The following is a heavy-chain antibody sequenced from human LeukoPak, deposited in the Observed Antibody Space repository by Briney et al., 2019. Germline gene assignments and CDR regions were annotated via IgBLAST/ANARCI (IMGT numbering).Heavy chain of an antibody. J-gene: IGHJ4*02. CDR3: ARQTLTTYYYDR. D-gene: IGHD3-10*02. Sequence: SETLSLTCTVSGGSISSYYWSWIRQPPGKGLEWIGYIYYSGSTNYNPSLKSRVTISVDTSKNQFSLKLSSVTAADTAVYYCARQTLTTYYYDRWGQGTLVTVSS. CDR2: IYYSGST. CDR1: GGSISSYY. V-gene: IGHV4-59*01.